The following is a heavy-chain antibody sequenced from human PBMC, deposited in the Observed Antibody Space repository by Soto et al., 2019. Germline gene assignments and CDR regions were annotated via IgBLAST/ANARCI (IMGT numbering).Heavy chain of an antibody. CDR2: VSVSGGTT. J-gene: IGHJ4*02. CDR3: AKGLYYYDSSGYRLFDY. Sequence: GSLILSCTASGFMFNNYAMSWVRQAPGKGLEWVSTVSVSGGTTYYADSLKGRFTISRDNSKKTVYLQMNRLRADDTAIYYCAKGLYYYDSSGYRLFDYWGQGTLVTVYS. CDR1: GFMFNNYA. D-gene: IGHD3-22*01. V-gene: IGHV3-23*01.